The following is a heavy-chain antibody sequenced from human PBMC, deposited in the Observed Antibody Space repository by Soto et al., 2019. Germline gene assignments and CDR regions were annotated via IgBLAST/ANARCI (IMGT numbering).Heavy chain of an antibody. CDR1: GFTFTSSA. CDR3: ASSPWTTVTTGY. CDR2: IVVGSGNT. D-gene: IGHD4-17*01. J-gene: IGHJ4*02. Sequence: SVKVSCKASGFTFTSSAVQWVRQARGQRLEWIGWIVVGSGNTNYAQKFQERVTMTRDMSTSTVYMELSSLRSEDTAVYYCASSPWTTVTTGYWGQGTLVTVSS. V-gene: IGHV1-58*01.